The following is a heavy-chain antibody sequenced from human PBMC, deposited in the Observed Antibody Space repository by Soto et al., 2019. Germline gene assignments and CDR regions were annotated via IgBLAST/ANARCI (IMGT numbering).Heavy chain of an antibody. D-gene: IGHD2-2*02. V-gene: IGHV1-69*13. Sequence: SVKVSCKASGGTFSSYAISWVRQSPGQGLEWMGGIIPIFGTANYAQKFQGRVTITADESTSTAYMELSSLRSEDTAVYYCARSHPTRARYQLLYDYYYGMDVWGQGTTVTVSS. CDR2: IIPIFGTA. J-gene: IGHJ6*02. CDR3: ARSHPTRARYQLLYDYYYGMDV. CDR1: GGTFSSYA.